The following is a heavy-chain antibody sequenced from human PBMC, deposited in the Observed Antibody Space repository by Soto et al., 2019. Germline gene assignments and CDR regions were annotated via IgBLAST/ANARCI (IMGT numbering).Heavy chain of an antibody. CDR1: GGSFSGYY. D-gene: IGHD4-17*01. CDR3: AGSYGDADY. V-gene: IGHV4-34*01. CDR2: INHSGST. Sequence: SETLSLTCAVYGGSFSGYYWNWIRQPPGKGLEWIGEINHSGSTNYNPSLKSRVTISVDTSKNQFSLKLSSVTAADTAVYYCAGSYGDADYWGQGTMVTVYS. J-gene: IGHJ4*02.